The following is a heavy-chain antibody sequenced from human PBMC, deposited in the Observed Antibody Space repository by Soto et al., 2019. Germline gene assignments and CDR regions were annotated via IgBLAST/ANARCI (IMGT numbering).Heavy chain of an antibody. D-gene: IGHD2-15*01. J-gene: IGHJ6*02. V-gene: IGHV3-30-3*01. CDR2: ISYDGSNK. CDR3: ARGDREDIAVVVGARPGEYGVDV. CDR1: GFTFRIYA. Sequence: QVHLVESGGGVVQPGRSLRLSCAASGFTFRIYAMHWVRQAPGKGLECVAVISYDGSNKFYRDSVKGRFTISRDNSKNTLYLQINSLRYEDTAVYYCARGDREDIAVVVGARPGEYGVDVWGQGTTGTVSS.